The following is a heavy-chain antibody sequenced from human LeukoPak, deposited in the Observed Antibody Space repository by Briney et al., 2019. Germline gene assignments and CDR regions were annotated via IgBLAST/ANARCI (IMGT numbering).Heavy chain of an antibody. D-gene: IGHD4-11*01. J-gene: IGHJ4*02. V-gene: IGHV1-69*13. Sequence: ASVKVSCKASGYTFTSYGISWVRQAPGQGLEWMGGIIPIFGTANYAQKFQGRVTITADESTSTAYMELSSLRSEDTAVYYCARVGPNSNYVGYFDYWGQGTLVTVSS. CDR2: IIPIFGTA. CDR3: ARVGPNSNYVGYFDY. CDR1: GYTFTSYG.